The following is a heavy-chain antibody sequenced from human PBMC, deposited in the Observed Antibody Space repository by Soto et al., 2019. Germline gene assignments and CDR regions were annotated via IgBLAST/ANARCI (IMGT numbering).Heavy chain of an antibody. Sequence: EVQLLESGGGLVQPGGSLRLSCAASGFTFSSYAMSWVRQAPGKGLEWVSAISGSGGSTYYADSVKGRFTISRDNSKNTLYLQMNSLRAEDTAVYYCAKDQGYYDFWSGPASYGMDVWGQGTTVTVSS. D-gene: IGHD3-3*01. CDR1: GFTFSSYA. J-gene: IGHJ6*02. CDR3: AKDQGYYDFWSGPASYGMDV. CDR2: ISGSGGST. V-gene: IGHV3-23*01.